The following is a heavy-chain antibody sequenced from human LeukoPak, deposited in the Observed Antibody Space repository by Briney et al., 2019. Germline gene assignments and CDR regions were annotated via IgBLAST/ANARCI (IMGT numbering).Heavy chain of an antibody. Sequence: ASVKVSCKASGYTFNNYGISWVRQAPGQGLEWMGWVTSYNGDANYAQKFQGRVTMSTDTSTSTAYMELRSLRFDDTAIYYCAKDWHILTGRNCFDPWGQGTLVTVSS. CDR3: AKDWHILTGRNCFDP. J-gene: IGHJ5*02. V-gene: IGHV1-18*01. CDR1: GYTFNNYG. CDR2: VTSYNGDA. D-gene: IGHD3-9*01.